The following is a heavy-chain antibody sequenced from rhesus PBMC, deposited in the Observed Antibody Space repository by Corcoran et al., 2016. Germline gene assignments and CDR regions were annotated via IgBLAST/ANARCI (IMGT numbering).Heavy chain of an antibody. CDR3: ARFDGSSYCDY. V-gene: IGHV4-147*01. CDR2: IYGGSGRT. Sequence: QVQLQESGPGLVKPSETLSLTCAVPGGSISRNYWSWIRQSPGKGLEWIGYIYGGSGRTSYNPSLKSRVTISTDTSKNQFSLKLSSVTAADTAVYYCARFDGSSYCDYWGQGVLVTVSS. CDR1: GGSISRNY. D-gene: IGHD4-29*01. J-gene: IGHJ4*01.